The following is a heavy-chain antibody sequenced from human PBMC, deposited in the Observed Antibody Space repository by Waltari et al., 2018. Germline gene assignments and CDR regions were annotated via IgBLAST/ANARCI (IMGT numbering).Heavy chain of an antibody. Sequence: QVQLQQWGAGLLKPSETLSLTCAVYGGSFSGYYWSWIRQPPGKGLEWIGEINHSGSTDYNPSLKSRVTISVDTSKNQFSLKLSSVTAADTAGYYCARGLDYYDSSGYYWDWGQGTLVTVSS. V-gene: IGHV4-34*01. CDR1: GGSFSGYY. D-gene: IGHD3-22*01. J-gene: IGHJ4*02. CDR3: ARGLDYYDSSGYYWD. CDR2: INHSGST.